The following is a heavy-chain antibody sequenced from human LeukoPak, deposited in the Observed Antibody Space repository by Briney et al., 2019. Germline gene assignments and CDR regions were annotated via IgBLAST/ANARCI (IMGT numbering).Heavy chain of an antibody. J-gene: IGHJ5*02. Sequence: GGSLRLSCAASGFTFNVYSMNWVRQAPGKGLEWVSFISSSLDSNIYYADSVKGRFTISRDNAKNSLYLQMNSLRAEDTAVYYCAKDRVDGSSWYSSYGGFDPWGQGTLVTVSS. D-gene: IGHD6-13*01. CDR3: AKDRVDGSSWYSSYGGFDP. V-gene: IGHV3-48*01. CDR2: ISSSLDSNI. CDR1: GFTFNVYS.